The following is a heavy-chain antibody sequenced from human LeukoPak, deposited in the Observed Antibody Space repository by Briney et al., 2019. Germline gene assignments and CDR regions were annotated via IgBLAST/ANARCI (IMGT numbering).Heavy chain of an antibody. V-gene: IGHV4-59*08. CDR3: ARNIVGDPGSSWTFDY. D-gene: IGHD6-13*01. CDR2: IYYSGST. Sequence: SETLSPTCTVSGGSISSYYWSWIRQPPGKGLEWIGYIYYSGSTNYNPSLKSRVTISVDTSKNQFSLKLSSVTAADTAVYYCARNIVGDPGSSWTFDYWGQGTLVTVSS. J-gene: IGHJ4*02. CDR1: GGSISSYY.